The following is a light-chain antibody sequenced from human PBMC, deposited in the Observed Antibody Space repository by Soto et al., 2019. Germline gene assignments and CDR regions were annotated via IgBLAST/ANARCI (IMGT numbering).Light chain of an antibody. CDR3: QQYGDSPLT. J-gene: IGKJ4*01. CDR1: QSVSSATY. Sequence: EIVLTQSPGTLSLSPGERATLSCRASQSVSSATYLAWYQQKPGQAPRLLIYGASTRAAGIPDRFSGSGSGTDFTLTISRLEPEDFAVYYCQQYGDSPLTFGVGTQVETK. V-gene: IGKV3-20*01. CDR2: GAS.